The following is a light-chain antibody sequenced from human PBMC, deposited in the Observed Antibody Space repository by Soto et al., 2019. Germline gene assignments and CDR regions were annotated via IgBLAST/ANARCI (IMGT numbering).Light chain of an antibody. J-gene: IGKJ1*01. CDR3: QQSYSTLLT. CDR1: QSISSS. Sequence: DIQMTQSPSSLSASVGDRVTITCRASQSISSSLNWYQQKPGKAPKLLIYAASSLQSGVPSRFSGSGSGTDFTLTISSLQPEDFATYYCQQSYSTLLTFGQGTKVEIK. V-gene: IGKV1-39*01. CDR2: AAS.